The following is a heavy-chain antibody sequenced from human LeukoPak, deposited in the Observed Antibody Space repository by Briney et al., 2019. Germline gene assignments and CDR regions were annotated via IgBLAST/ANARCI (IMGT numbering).Heavy chain of an antibody. CDR3: ARAVPYSGYDPSGEPPLGFFDY. CDR2: IYSGGST. Sequence: GGSLRLSCAASGFTVSSNYMSWVRQAPGKGLEWVSVIYSGGSTYYADSVKGRFTISRDNSKNTLYLQMNSLRAEDTAVYYCARAVPYSGYDPSGEPPLGFFDYWGQGTLVTVSS. D-gene: IGHD5-12*01. CDR1: GFTVSSNY. V-gene: IGHV3-53*01. J-gene: IGHJ4*02.